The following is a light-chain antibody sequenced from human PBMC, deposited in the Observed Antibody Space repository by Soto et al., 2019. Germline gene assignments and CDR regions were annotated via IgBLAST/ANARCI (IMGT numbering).Light chain of an antibody. J-gene: IGKJ1*01. Sequence: EIVLTQSPATLSLSPGERATLSCRASQSVSTYLAWYQQKPGQAPRLLIYDASSRATSIPPRFSGSGSGTEFTLTISSLETEDFAVYYCQQRSNWPVTFGQGTRVEI. CDR2: DAS. CDR1: QSVSTY. CDR3: QQRSNWPVT. V-gene: IGKV3-11*01.